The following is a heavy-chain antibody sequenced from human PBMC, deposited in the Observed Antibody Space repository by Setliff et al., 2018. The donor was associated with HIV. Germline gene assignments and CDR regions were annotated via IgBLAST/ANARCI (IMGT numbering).Heavy chain of an antibody. CDR1: GGSISSGSHY. Sequence: SETLSLTFTVSGGSISSGSHYWNWVRQSAGKGLEWIGRIYSSGSTNYNPSLNSRVSISVDTSKNQFSLKLNSVAAADTAVYFCARDKGGTYDGMYYYYYMDVWGKGTTVTVS. CDR3: ARDKGGTYDGMYYYYYMDV. V-gene: IGHV4-61*02. CDR2: IYSSGST. J-gene: IGHJ6*03. D-gene: IGHD1-26*01.